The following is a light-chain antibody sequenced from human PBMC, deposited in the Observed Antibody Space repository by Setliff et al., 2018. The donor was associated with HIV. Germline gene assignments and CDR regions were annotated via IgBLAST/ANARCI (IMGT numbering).Light chain of an antibody. CDR3: SSYVGSNSGV. CDR1: CHDIGSYDY. Sequence: QSVLTQPASVSGSPGQSITISCTGSCHDIGSYDYVSWYQHHAGKVPKLIIFEVSNRPSGVSARFSGSKSGNTASLTITGLQSEDEADYYCSSYVGSNSGVFGGGTKVTVL. CDR2: EVS. V-gene: IGLV2-14*01. J-gene: IGLJ3*02.